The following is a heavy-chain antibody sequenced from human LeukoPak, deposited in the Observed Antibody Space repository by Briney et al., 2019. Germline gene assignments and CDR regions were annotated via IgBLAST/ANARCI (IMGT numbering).Heavy chain of an antibody. D-gene: IGHD6-13*01. J-gene: IGHJ3*02. CDR1: GFTFSSYW. CDR3: AREELIIAAAGTSGAFDI. CDR2: IKQDGSEK. V-gene: IGHV3-7*01. Sequence: GGSLRLSCAASGFTFSSYWMSWVRQAPGKGLEWVANIKQDGSEKYYVDSVRGRFTISRDNAKNSLYLQMNSLRAEDTAVYYCAREELIIAAAGTSGAFDIWGQGTMVTVSS.